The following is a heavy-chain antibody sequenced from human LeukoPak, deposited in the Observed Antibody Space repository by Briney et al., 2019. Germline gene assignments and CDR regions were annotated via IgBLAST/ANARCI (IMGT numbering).Heavy chain of an antibody. Sequence: SETLSLTCTVSGGSISSYYGSWIRQPPGKGLEWIGYIYYSGTTNYNPSLKSRVAISVDTSKNQFSLRLTSVTAADTAVYFCARLPSGGTRLDYWGQGTLVTVSS. V-gene: IGHV4-59*08. CDR1: GGSISSYY. CDR3: ARLPSGGTRLDY. D-gene: IGHD2-15*01. CDR2: IYYSGTT. J-gene: IGHJ4*02.